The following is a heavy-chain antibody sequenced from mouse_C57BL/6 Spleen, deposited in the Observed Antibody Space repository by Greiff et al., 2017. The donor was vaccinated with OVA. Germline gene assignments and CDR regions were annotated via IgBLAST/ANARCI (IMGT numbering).Heavy chain of an antibody. CDR1: GYTFTSYW. D-gene: IGHD2-5*01. CDR3: ARRDSNYVAWFAY. V-gene: IGHV1-61*01. CDR2: IYPSDSET. J-gene: IGHJ3*01. Sequence: VQLQQPGAELVRPGSSVKLSCKASGYTFTSYWMDWVKQRPGQGLEWIGNIYPSDSETHYNQKFKDKATLTVDKSSSTAYMQLSSLTSEDSAVYYCARRDSNYVAWFAYWGQGTLVTVSA.